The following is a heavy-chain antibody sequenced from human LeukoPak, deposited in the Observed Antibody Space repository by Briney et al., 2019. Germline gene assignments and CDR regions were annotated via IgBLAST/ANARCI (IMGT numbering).Heavy chain of an antibody. Sequence: GGSLRLSSAASGFTVSRNYMSWVRQAPGKGLEWVSVIYIDGNTYYADSVRGRFTISRDNSKNTVYLQMNSLRAGDTAVYYCARGDGYNFFDSWGQGTLVTVSS. CDR1: GFTVSRNY. CDR2: IYIDGNT. D-gene: IGHD5-24*01. CDR3: ARGDGYNFFDS. V-gene: IGHV3-66*01. J-gene: IGHJ4*02.